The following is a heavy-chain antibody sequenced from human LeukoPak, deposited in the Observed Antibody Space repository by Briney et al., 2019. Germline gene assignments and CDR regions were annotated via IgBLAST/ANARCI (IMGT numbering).Heavy chain of an antibody. CDR3: ARLSDCSGGSCYSYYYYGMDV. CDR2: IIPIVGIA. J-gene: IGHJ6*02. Sequence: ASVNVSCKASGGTFSSYAIRWVRHAPEERLWWMGRIIPIVGIANYAQTFQGRATITADTSTSTAYMELSSLRSEDTAVYYCARLSDCSGGSCYSYYYYGMDVWGQGTTVTVSS. D-gene: IGHD2-15*01. CDR1: GGTFSSYA. V-gene: IGHV1-69*04.